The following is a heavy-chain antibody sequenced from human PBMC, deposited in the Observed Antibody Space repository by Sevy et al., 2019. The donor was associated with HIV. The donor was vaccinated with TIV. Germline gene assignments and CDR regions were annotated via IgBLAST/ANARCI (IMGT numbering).Heavy chain of an antibody. CDR3: ATSRSGYFDSSGYYIY. D-gene: IGHD3-22*01. J-gene: IGHJ4*02. Sequence: GESLKISCQGSGYSFTSRWIGWVRHMPGKGLEWMGIIYPEDSETRYSPSFQGQVTFSADKSISTAYLQWSSLKASDTAMYYCATSRSGYFDSSGYYIYWGQGTLVTVSS. CDR1: GYSFTSRW. CDR2: IYPEDSET. V-gene: IGHV5-51*01.